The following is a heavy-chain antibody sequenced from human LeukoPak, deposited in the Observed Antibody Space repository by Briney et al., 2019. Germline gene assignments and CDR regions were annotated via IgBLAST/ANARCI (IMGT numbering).Heavy chain of an antibody. D-gene: IGHD2-15*01. CDR2: ISYDGSNK. CDR1: GFTFSSYG. V-gene: IGHV3-30*18. CDR3: AKETDCSGGSCSFYYYYYGMDV. Sequence: RSLRLSCAASGFTFSSYGMHWVRQAPGKGLEWVAVISYDGSNKYYADSVKGRFTISRDNSKNTLYLQMNSLRAEDTAVYYCAKETDCSGGSCSFYYYYYGMDVWGKGTTVTVSS. J-gene: IGHJ6*04.